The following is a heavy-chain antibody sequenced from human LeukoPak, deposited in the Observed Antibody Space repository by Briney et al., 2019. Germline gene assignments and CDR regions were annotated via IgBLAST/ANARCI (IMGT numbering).Heavy chain of an antibody. V-gene: IGHV4-39*01. CDR2: MYCSGNT. D-gene: IGHD3-16*01. CDR1: GGSISTNFYY. Sequence: SETLSLTCSVSGGSISTNFYYWGWIRQPPGKGLEWIGSMYCSGNTYYSPSLESRVTISADTSKNQFFLKLSSVTAADTAVYYCARRGDYWGRGTPVTVSS. J-gene: IGHJ4*02. CDR3: ARRGDY.